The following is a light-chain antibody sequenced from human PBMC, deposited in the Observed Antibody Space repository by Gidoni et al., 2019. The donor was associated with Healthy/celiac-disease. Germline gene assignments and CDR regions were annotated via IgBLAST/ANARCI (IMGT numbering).Light chain of an antibody. CDR2: DAS. CDR3: QQRSNWPPLLT. CDR1: QSVSSY. V-gene: IGKV3-11*01. Sequence: EIVLTQSPATLSLSPGERATLSCRASQSVSSYLAWYQQKPGQAPRLLIYDASTRAPGIPARFSGRGSGTYFTLTISSLEPEDFAVYYCQQRSNWPPLLTFGGGTKVEIK. J-gene: IGKJ4*01.